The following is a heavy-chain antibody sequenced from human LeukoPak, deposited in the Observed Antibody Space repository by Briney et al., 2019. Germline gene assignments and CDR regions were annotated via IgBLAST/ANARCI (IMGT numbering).Heavy chain of an antibody. Sequence: PSGTLSLTCAVSGGSISSSNWWSWVRQPPGKGLEWIGEIYHSGSTNYNPSLKSRVTISVDTSKNQFSLKLSSVTAADTAVYYCARGANWGPYYFDYWGQGTLVTVSS. CDR2: IYHSGST. CDR3: ARGANWGPYYFDY. D-gene: IGHD7-27*01. CDR1: GGSISSSNW. V-gene: IGHV4-4*02. J-gene: IGHJ4*02.